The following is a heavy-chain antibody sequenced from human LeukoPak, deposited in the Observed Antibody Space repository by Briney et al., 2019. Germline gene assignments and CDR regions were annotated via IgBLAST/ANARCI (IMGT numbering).Heavy chain of an antibody. J-gene: IGHJ4*02. CDR2: IYYSGST. Sequence: SETLSLTCTVSGGSIRGYYWSWIRQPPGRGLEWIGYIYYSGSTNYNPSLKSRVTISVDTFKNQFSLKLRSVTDADTAVYYCARGGCSSTSCSFDYWGQGTLVTVSS. CDR3: ARGGCSSTSCSFDY. CDR1: GGSIRGYY. V-gene: IGHV4-59*01. D-gene: IGHD2-2*01.